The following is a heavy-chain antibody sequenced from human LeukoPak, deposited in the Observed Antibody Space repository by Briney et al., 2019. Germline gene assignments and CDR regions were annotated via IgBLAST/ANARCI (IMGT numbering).Heavy chain of an antibody. V-gene: IGHV4-39*07. Sequence: SETLSLTCTVSGGSISSSSYYWSWIRQPPGKGLEWIGEINHSGSTNYNPSLKSRVTISVDTSKNQFSLKLSSVTAADTAVYYCARNRRSRPTPYYYYYYMDVWGKGTTVTVSS. CDR3: ARNRRSRPTPYYYYYYMDV. CDR2: INHSGST. D-gene: IGHD2/OR15-2a*01. CDR1: GGSISSSSYY. J-gene: IGHJ6*03.